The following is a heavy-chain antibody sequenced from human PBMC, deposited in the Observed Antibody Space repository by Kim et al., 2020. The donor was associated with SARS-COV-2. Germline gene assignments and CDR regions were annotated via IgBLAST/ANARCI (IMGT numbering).Heavy chain of an antibody. CDR2: ISYDGSNK. CDR3: ARDRVRYFDWFQTGPYYYQGKEV. J-gene: IGHJ6*02. D-gene: IGHD3-9*01. Sequence: GGSLRLSCAASGFTFSSYGMHWVRQAPGKGLEWVAVISYDGSNKYYADSVKGRFTISRDNSKNTLYLQMNSLRAEDTAVYYCARDRVRYFDWFQTGPYYYQGKEVWGQRTTLTDSS. V-gene: IGHV3-33*05. CDR1: GFTFSSYG.